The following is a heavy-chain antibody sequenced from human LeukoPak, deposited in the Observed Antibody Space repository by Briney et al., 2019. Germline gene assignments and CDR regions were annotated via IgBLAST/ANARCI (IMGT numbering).Heavy chain of an antibody. CDR2: ISYDGSNK. D-gene: IGHD6-13*01. CDR3: AGFSSSWYTY. J-gene: IGHJ4*02. CDR1: GFTFSSYA. V-gene: IGHV3-30-3*01. Sequence: PGGSLRLSCVASGFTFSSYAMHWVRQAPGKGLEWVAVISYDGSNKNYADSVKGRFTISRDNSKNTLYVQMNSLRPEDTAVYYCAGFSSSWYTYWGQGTLVTVSP.